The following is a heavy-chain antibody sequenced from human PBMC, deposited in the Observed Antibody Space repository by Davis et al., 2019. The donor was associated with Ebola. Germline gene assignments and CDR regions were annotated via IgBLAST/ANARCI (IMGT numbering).Heavy chain of an antibody. V-gene: IGHV3-23*01. J-gene: IGHJ6*02. CDR3: ARVREYGMDV. CDR2: ISGSGGST. Sequence: GESLKISCPDSVITFSSYAMTWVRQAPGKGLEWVSAISGSGGSTYYADSVKGRFTISRDNAKNSLYLQMNNLRAEDTAVYYCARVREYGMDVWGQGTTVTVSS. CDR1: VITFSSYA. D-gene: IGHD1-26*01.